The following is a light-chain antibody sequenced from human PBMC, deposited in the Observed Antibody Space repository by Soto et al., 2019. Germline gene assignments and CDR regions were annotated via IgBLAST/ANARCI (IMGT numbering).Light chain of an antibody. CDR3: QQYNNWPQLT. CDR2: GAS. CDR1: QSVSSN. J-gene: IGKJ4*01. Sequence: EIVMTQSPATLSVSPGERATLSCRASQSVSSNLAWYQQKPGQAPRLLIYGASTRATGIPARFSGSGSGTEFTLTISRLQSEDFEVYYCQQYNNWPQLTFGGGTKVEIK. V-gene: IGKV3-15*01.